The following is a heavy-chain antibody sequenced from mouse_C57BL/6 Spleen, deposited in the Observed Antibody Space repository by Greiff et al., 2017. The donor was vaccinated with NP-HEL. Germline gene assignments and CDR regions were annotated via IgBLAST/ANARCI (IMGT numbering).Heavy chain of an antibody. CDR1: GEKGKREG. Sequence: QVQLQQSGAELAKPGASVKREGKEAGEKGKREGREGGKERKGKGGEWIGYINPSSGYTKYNQKFKDKATLTADKSSSTAYMQLSSLTYEDSAVYYCTRDYYGSSDYAMDYWGQGTSVTVSS. CDR3: TRDYYGSSDYAMDY. CDR2: INPSSGYT. J-gene: IGHJ4*01. D-gene: IGHD1-1*01. V-gene: IGHV1-7*01.